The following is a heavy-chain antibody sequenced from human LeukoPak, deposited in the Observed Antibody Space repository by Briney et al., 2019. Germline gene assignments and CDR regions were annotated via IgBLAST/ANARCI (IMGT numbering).Heavy chain of an antibody. V-gene: IGHV3-30-3*01. Sequence: PGGSLRLSCAASGFTFSSYAMHWVRQAPGKGLEWVAVISYDGSNKYYADSVKGRFTISRDNSKNTLYLQMNSLRAEDTAVYYCAREDNGLDYWGQGTLVTVSS. CDR3: AREDNGLDY. J-gene: IGHJ4*02. CDR1: GFTFSSYA. CDR2: ISYDGSNK. D-gene: IGHD3/OR15-3a*01.